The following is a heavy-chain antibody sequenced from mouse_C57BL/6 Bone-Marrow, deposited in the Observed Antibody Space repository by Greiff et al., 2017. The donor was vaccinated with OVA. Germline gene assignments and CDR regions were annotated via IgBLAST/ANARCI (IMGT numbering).Heavy chain of an antibody. J-gene: IGHJ3*01. D-gene: IGHD2-4*01. CDR1: GFSFNTYA. CDR2: IRSKSNNYAT. Sequence: EVQLVESGGGLVQPEGSLKLSCAASGFSFNTYAMNWVRQAPGQGLEWVARIRSKSNNYATYYAVSVKDRFTIYRDDSECMLYLQMNNLKTEDTAMDYCVGHERIYYEYDEGPWFAYWGQGTLVTVSA. CDR3: VGHERIYYEYDEGPWFAY. V-gene: IGHV10-1*01.